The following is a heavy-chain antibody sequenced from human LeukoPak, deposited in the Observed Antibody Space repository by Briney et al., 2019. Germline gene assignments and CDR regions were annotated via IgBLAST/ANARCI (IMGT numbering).Heavy chain of an antibody. V-gene: IGHV1-18*01. CDR2: TSAYNGNT. CDR3: ARDPSSIVGSTDHWFDP. J-gene: IGHJ5*02. Sequence: AAVKVSCKASGYTFTSYGISWVRQAPGQGREWMGWTSAYNGNTNYAQKLQGRVTMTTDTSTSTAYMELRSLRSADTAVYYYARDPSSIVGSTDHWFDPWGQGTLVTVSS. CDR1: GYTFTSYG. D-gene: IGHD1-26*01.